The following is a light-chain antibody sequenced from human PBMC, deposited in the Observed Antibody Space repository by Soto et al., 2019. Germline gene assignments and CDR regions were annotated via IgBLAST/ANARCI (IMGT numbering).Light chain of an antibody. V-gene: IGKV3-11*01. J-gene: IGKJ5*01. CDR1: QSVSVN. CDR2: GAS. Sequence: EIVLTQSPATLSLSPGERATLSCRASQSVSVNFAWYQQKPGQAPRLLIYGASNRATGIPARFSGSGSGTDFTLTISSLEPEDFTLYYCQQRDNWPITFGQGTRLEIK. CDR3: QQRDNWPIT.